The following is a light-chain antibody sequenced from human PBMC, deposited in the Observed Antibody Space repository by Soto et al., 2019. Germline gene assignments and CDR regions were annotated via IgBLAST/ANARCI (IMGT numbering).Light chain of an antibody. CDR3: AAWDDSLNGRV. CDR2: SNN. Sequence: QSVLTQPPSASATPGQRVTISCSGRSSNIGSNTVNWYQQLPGTAPKLLIYSNNQRPSGVPDRFSGSKSGTSASLAISGLQSEDEADYYCAAWDDSLNGRVFGTGPKVTVL. V-gene: IGLV1-44*01. J-gene: IGLJ1*01. CDR1: SSNIGSNT.